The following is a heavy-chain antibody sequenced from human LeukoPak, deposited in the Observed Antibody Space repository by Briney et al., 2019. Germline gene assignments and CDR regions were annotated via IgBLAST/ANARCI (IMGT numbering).Heavy chain of an antibody. CDR1: GFTFSSYA. CDR3: AREREFITPKQSRSYGMDV. V-gene: IGHV3-30-3*01. CDR2: ISYDGSNK. D-gene: IGHD3-22*01. Sequence: GGSLRLSCAASGFTFSSYAMHWVRQAPGKGLEWVAVISYDGSNKYYADSVKGRFTISRDNSKNTLYLQMNSLRAEDTAVYYCAREREFITPKQSRSYGMDVWGQGTTVTVSS. J-gene: IGHJ6*02.